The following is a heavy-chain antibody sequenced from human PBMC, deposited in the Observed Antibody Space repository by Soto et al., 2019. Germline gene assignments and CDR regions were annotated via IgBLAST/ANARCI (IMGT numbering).Heavy chain of an antibody. Sequence: PSETLSLTCTVSGGYISSYYWTWIRQPPGKGLEWIGYIYYSGSTNYNPSLKSRVTISVDTSKNQFSLELSSVTAADTAVYYCARTRSSSWYRMYSWFDPWGQAALVTVSS. V-gene: IGHV4-59*12. CDR2: IYYSGST. CDR1: GGYISSYY. D-gene: IGHD6-13*01. J-gene: IGHJ5*02. CDR3: ARTRSSSWYRMYSWFDP.